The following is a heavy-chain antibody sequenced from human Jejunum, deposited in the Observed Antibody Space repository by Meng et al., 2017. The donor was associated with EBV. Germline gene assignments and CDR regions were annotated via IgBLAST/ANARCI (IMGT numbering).Heavy chain of an antibody. D-gene: IGHD5-12*01. CDR3: ATSMSGYSYGYS. CDR2: RFYTGRT. Sequence: LTCTVSGQKNSRGPWWHQHRQAQGEGLDRIMERFYTGRTNYNPSLKSRVRMSIEKSKNKFSLNLNCVTVADKAVYYCATSMSGYSYGYSWGQGTLVTVSS. J-gene: IGHJ5*02. V-gene: IGHV4-4*02. CDR1: GQKNSRGPW.